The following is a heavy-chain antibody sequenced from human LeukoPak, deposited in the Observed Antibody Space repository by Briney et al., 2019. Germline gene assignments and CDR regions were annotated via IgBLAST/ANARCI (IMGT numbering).Heavy chain of an antibody. CDR2: IYYSRST. V-gene: IGHV4-59*01. J-gene: IGHJ4*02. CDR1: GGSISSYF. D-gene: IGHD2-21*01. Sequence: SETLSLTCTVSGGSISSYFWSWIRQPPGEGLVGIGYIYYSRSTNYNPSLKSRVTISVDTSKNQFSLKLSSVTAADTAVYYCARIGVGDYIDYWGQGTLVTVSS. CDR3: ARIGVGDYIDY.